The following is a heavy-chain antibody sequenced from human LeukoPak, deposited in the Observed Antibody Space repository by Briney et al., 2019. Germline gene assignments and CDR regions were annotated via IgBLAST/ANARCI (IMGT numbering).Heavy chain of an antibody. CDR3: ARDLKYYDILTGSLDY. J-gene: IGHJ4*02. V-gene: IGHV3-21*01. Sequence: PGGSLRLSCAASGFTFSTYNMNWVRQAPGKGLEWVSPISSSSSYIYYADSVKGRFTISRDNAENSLYLQMNSLRAEDTAVYYCARDLKYYDILTGSLDYWGQGTLVTVSS. CDR2: ISSSSSYI. D-gene: IGHD3-9*01. CDR1: GFTFSTYN.